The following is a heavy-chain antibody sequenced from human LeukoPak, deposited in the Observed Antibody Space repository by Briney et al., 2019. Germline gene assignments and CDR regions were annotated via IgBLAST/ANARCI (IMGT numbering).Heavy chain of an antibody. Sequence: GGSLRLSCAASGFTFSSYWMHWVRQAPGKGLVWVSRINSDGSRTTYADAVKGRFTVSRDNAKNTLYLQMNSLRAEDTAVYYCTTTRLADAFYFDYWGQGTLVTVSP. V-gene: IGHV3-74*01. D-gene: IGHD6-13*01. J-gene: IGHJ4*02. CDR3: TTTRLADAFYFDY. CDR1: GFTFSSYW. CDR2: INSDGSRT.